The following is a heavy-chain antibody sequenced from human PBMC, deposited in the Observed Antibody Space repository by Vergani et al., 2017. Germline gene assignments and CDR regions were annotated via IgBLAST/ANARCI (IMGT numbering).Heavy chain of an antibody. CDR1: GGTFSSYT. V-gene: IGHV1-69*08. CDR3: ARESSIGAPMDD. D-gene: IGHD3-10*01. J-gene: IGHJ6*02. CDR2: IIPILGIA. Sequence: QVQLVQSGAEVKKPGSSVKVSCKASGGTFSSYTISWVRQAPGQGLEWMGRIIPILGIANYAQKFQGRVTITADKSTSTAYMELSSLRSEDTAVYYCARESSIGAPMDDWGQGTTVTVSS.